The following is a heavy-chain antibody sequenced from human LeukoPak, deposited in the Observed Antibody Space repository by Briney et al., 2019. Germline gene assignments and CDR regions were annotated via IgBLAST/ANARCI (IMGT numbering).Heavy chain of an antibody. CDR3: AKDYYFDY. CDR2: ISWNSGSI. CDR1: GFTFDDYA. V-gene: IGHV3-9*01. J-gene: IGHJ4*02. Sequence: GGSLSLSCAASGFTFDDYAMHWVRQAPGKGLEWVSGISWNSGSIGYADSVKGRFTISRDNAKNSLYLQMNSLRAEDTALYYCAKDYYFDYWGQGTLVTVSS.